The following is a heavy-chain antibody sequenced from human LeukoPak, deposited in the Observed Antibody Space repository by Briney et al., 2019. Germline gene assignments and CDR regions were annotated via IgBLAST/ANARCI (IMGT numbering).Heavy chain of an antibody. Sequence: ASVKVSCKASGYTFTSYGISWVRQAPGQGLEWMGWISAYNGNTNYAQKLQGRVTMTTDTSTSTAYMELRSLRSDDTAAYYCARGTRGSPNYYFDYWGQGTLVTVSS. CDR2: ISAYNGNT. CDR1: GYTFTSYG. J-gene: IGHJ4*02. D-gene: IGHD3-16*01. CDR3: ARGTRGSPNYYFDY. V-gene: IGHV1-18*01.